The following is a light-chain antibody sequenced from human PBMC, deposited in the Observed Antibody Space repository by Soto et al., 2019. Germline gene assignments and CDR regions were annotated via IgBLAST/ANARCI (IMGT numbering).Light chain of an antibody. J-gene: IGKJ1*01. CDR1: QSVSNNY. Sequence: EIVLTQSPGTLSLSPGERATLSCRASQSVSNNYLAWFQQVPGQAPRLLIYDASNRATGIPARFSGSGSGTDFTLTISSLEPEDFAVYYCQQRSNWPRTFGQGTKVDIK. V-gene: IGKV3-11*01. CDR2: DAS. CDR3: QQRSNWPRT.